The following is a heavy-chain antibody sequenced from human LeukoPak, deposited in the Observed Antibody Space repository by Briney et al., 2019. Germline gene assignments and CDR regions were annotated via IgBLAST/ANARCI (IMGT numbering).Heavy chain of an antibody. CDR3: ARRLYYYYDSSGYYNPFDY. J-gene: IGHJ4*02. Sequence: PSETLSLTCAVYGGSFSRYYWSWIRQPPGKGLEWIGEINHSGSTNYNPSLKSRVTISVDTSKNQFSLMLSSVTAADTAVYYCARRLYYYYDSSGYYNPFDYWGQGTLVTVSS. CDR1: GGSFSRYY. V-gene: IGHV4-34*01. D-gene: IGHD3-22*01. CDR2: INHSGST.